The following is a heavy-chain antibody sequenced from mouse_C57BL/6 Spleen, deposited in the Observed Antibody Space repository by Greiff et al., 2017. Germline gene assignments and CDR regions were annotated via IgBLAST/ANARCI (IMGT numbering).Heavy chain of an antibody. D-gene: IGHD2-3*01. CDR1: GYAFSSYW. CDR3: ARGGGGDGYPLWYFDV. CDR2: IYPGGGDT. J-gene: IGHJ1*03. Sequence: QVQLQQSGAELVKPGASVKISCKASGYAFSSYWMNWVKQRPGKGLEWIGQIYPGGGDTNYNGKFKGKATLTADKSSSTAYMQLSSLTSEDSAVYFCARGGGGDGYPLWYFDVWGTGTTVTVSS. V-gene: IGHV1-80*01.